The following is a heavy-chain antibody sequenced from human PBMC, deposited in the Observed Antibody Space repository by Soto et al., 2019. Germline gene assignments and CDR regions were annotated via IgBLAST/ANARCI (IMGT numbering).Heavy chain of an antibody. Sequence: GGSLRLSCAASGFTSSSYAMNWVRQAPGKGLEWVSAISAGGSNTNYADSVKGRFTISSDNSKNTLYLQMNGLRADDTAVYYCAKEYSTSFDYWGQGTPVTVSS. CDR1: GFTSSSYA. D-gene: IGHD6-6*01. J-gene: IGHJ4*02. V-gene: IGHV3-23*01. CDR2: ISAGGSNT. CDR3: AKEYSTSFDY.